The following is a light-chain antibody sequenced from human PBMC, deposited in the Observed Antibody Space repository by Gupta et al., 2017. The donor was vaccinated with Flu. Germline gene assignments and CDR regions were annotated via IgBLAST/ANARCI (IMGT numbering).Light chain of an antibody. J-gene: IGKJ4*01. V-gene: IGKV1-33*01. Sequence: DIQMTQSPSYLSASIGDRITFTCQASQDIKRAVNWYQQKAGQAPKVLVYDASTLQAGVPTRFSGSGSGTIYSLTISSMQTEAFATYYCQQYDKLPLTFGGGTRV. CDR2: DAS. CDR3: QQYDKLPLT. CDR1: QDIKRA.